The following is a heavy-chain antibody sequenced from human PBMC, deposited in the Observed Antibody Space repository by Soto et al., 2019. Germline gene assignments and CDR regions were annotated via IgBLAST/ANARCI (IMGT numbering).Heavy chain of an antibody. Sequence: QITLKESGPTLVRPTQTLTLTCSFSGFSLKTNGMGGGWIRQPPGKALEWLAFIYWDEDKRYSPSLKTRLTVTTDTSKNEVVLTLTNLDTLDTGTYCCAGWNYESGLDVWGQGTTVTVSS. CDR1: GFSLKTNGMG. CDR3: AGWNYESGLDV. J-gene: IGHJ6*02. CDR2: IYWDEDK. V-gene: IGHV2-5*02. D-gene: IGHD1-7*01.